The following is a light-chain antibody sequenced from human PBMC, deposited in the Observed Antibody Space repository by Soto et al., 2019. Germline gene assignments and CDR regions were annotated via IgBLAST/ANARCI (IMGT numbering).Light chain of an antibody. V-gene: IGKV3-11*01. J-gene: IGKJ1*01. CDR1: QSVIDY. CDR2: DAS. CDR3: QQRGNWPPWT. Sequence: EIVLTQSPATLSLSPGERATLSCRASQSVIDYLAWYQQKPGQAPRLLIYDASTRATGIPARFSGSGSGTDFTLSISSREHEDVAVYYCQQRGNWPPWTFGQGTKVEI.